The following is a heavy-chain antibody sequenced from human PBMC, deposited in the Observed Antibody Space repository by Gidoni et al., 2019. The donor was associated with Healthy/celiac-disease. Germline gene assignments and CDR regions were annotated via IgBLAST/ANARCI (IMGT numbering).Heavy chain of an antibody. J-gene: IGHJ4*02. V-gene: IGHV3-21*01. Sequence: EVQLVESGGGLVKPGGSLRLSCAASGFTFSSYSMNWVRQAPGKGLEWVSSISSSSSYIYYADSVKGRFTISRDNAKNSLYLQMNSLRAEDTAVYYCARDLSAGYPWFDYWGQGTLVTVSS. CDR2: ISSSSSYI. CDR1: GFTFSSYS. D-gene: IGHD3-9*01. CDR3: ARDLSAGYPWFDY.